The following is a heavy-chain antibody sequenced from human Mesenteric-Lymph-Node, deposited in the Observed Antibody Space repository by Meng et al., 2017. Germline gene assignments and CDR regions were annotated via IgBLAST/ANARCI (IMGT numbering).Heavy chain of an antibody. V-gene: IGHV3-74*01. D-gene: IGHD4-23*01. CDR1: GFTFSTYW. CDR3: AREGKVTLDY. J-gene: IGHJ4*02. Sequence: GESLKISCAASGFTFSTYWMHWVRQPPGKGLVWVSYINSVGSTTIYADSVKGRFTISRDNAKNTVYLEMNSLRAEDTAVYYCAREGKVTLDYWGQGILVTVSS. CDR2: INSVGSTT.